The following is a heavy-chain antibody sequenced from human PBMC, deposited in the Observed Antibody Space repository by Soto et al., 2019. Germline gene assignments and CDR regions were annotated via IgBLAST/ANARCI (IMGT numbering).Heavy chain of an antibody. J-gene: IGHJ3*01. CDR2: ISVSGGNT. CDR3: ATVAFGGVIVD. Sequence: EVQLLESGGGLVQPGGSLRLSCAASGFTFSSYAMSWVRQAPGKGLEWVSTISVSGGNTYYADSVKGRFTISRDNSKNTLYLPMNSLRAEDTAIYFCATVAFGGVIVDWGQGTMVTVSS. CDR1: GFTFSSYA. D-gene: IGHD3-16*02. V-gene: IGHV3-23*01.